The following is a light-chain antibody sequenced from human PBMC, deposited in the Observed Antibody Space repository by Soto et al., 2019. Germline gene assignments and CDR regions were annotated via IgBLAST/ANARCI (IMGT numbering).Light chain of an antibody. V-gene: IGLV4-69*01. CDR2: VNSDGSH. J-gene: IGLJ2*01. CDR1: SGHSSYA. CDR3: QTWGTVTQVV. Sequence: QLVLTQSPSASASLGASVRLTCALSSGHSSYAIAWHQQQPQKGPRYLMRVNSDGSHTKRDGIPDRFSGSSSGAERYLTISSLQSEDEADYYCQTWGTVTQVVFGGGTKLTVL.